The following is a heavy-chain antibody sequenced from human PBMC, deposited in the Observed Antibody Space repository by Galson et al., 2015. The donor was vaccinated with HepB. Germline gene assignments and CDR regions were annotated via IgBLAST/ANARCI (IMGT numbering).Heavy chain of an antibody. Sequence: LRLSCAASRFVFRNYGMHWVRQAPGKGLEWVAVIWYDGSESYYADSVKGRFTASRDNSKNTLYLQMDSLRVEDTAVYYCVRDRNYPSSYFDYWGQGTLVTVSS. CDR2: IWYDGSES. D-gene: IGHD1-7*01. CDR1: RFVFRNYG. CDR3: VRDRNYPSSYFDY. J-gene: IGHJ4*02. V-gene: IGHV3-33*01.